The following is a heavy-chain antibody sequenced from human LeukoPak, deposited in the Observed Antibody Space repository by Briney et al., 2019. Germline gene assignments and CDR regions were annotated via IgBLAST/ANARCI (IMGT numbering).Heavy chain of an antibody. CDR2: IYYSGST. D-gene: IGHD5-18*01. Sequence: SETLSLTCTVSGGSISSYYWSWIRQPPGKGLEWIGYIYYSGSTNYNPSLKSRVTISVDTSKNQFSLKLSSVTAADTAVYYCARGGYSYGHTTFDYWGQGTLVTVSS. J-gene: IGHJ4*02. CDR3: ARGGYSYGHTTFDY. CDR1: GGSISSYY. V-gene: IGHV4-59*12.